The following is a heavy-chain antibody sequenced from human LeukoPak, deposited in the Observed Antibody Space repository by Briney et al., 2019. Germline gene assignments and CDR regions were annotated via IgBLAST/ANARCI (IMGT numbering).Heavy chain of an antibody. V-gene: IGHV3-30*04. CDR3: ARDLGYYRADY. Sequence: GWSLRLSCAASGFIFTSYTMHWVRQAPGKGLEWVASISSDGKNTYYADSVRGRFTITRDNAENSLYLQMNSLRAEDTAVYYCARDLGYYRADYWGQGTLVTVSS. CDR1: GFIFTSYT. J-gene: IGHJ4*02. CDR2: ISSDGKNT. D-gene: IGHD1-26*01.